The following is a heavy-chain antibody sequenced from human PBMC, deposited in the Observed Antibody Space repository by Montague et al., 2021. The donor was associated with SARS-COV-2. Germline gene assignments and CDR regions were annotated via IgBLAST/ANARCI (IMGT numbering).Heavy chain of an antibody. J-gene: IGHJ6*02. CDR1: GGSISGYY. Sequence: SETLSLTCSVSGGSISGYYWSWIRQPGGKGLEWIGFIYYGGSIYYKPFLNSGLTISVDTSKNHFSLKRSSVAAADTAVYYCGGRDRGAMEVWGQGTTVTVSS. CDR2: IYYGGSI. D-gene: IGHD3-16*01. CDR3: GGRDRGAMEV. V-gene: IGHV4-59*08.